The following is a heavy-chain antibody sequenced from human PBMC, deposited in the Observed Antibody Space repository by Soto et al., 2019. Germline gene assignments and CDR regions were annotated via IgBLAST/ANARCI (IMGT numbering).Heavy chain of an antibody. CDR2: IYYSGST. D-gene: IGHD3-10*01. V-gene: IGHV4-39*01. CDR1: GGSISSSSYY. J-gene: IGHJ3*02. Sequence: ETLSLTCTVSGGSISSSSYYWGWIRQPPGKGLEWIGSIYYSGSTYYNPSLKSRVTISVDTSKNQFSLKLSSVTAADTAVYYCARQKGYTMVRGVMFAFDIWGQGTMVTVSS. CDR3: ARQKGYTMVRGVMFAFDI.